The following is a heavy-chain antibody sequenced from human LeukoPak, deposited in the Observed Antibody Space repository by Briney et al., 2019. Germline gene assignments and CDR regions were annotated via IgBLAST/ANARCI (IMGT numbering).Heavy chain of an antibody. D-gene: IGHD2-2*01. CDR3: AISCSSTSCERWHAFDI. CDR1: GFTFSSYS. CDR2: ISSSSRYI. J-gene: IGHJ3*02. V-gene: IGHV3-21*01. Sequence: TGGSLRLSCAASGFTFSSYSMNWVRQAPGKGLEWVSSISSSSRYIYYADSVKGRFTISRDNAKNSLYLQMNSLRAEDTAVYYCAISCSSTSCERWHAFDIWGQGTMVTVSS.